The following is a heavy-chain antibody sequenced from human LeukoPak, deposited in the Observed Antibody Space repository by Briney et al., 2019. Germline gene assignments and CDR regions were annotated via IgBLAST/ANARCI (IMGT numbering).Heavy chain of an antibody. J-gene: IGHJ1*01. V-gene: IGHV4-34*01. Sequence: PSETLSLTCAVYGGSFSGYYWSWIRQPPGKGLEWIGEINHSGSTNYNPSLKSRVTISVDTSKNQFSLKLSSVTAADTAVYYCARRNIIAAALWGQGTLVTVSS. CDR1: GGSFSGYY. CDR2: INHSGST. CDR3: ARRNIIAAAL. D-gene: IGHD6-13*01.